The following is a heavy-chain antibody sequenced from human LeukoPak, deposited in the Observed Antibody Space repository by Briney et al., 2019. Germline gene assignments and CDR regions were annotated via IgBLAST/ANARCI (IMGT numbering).Heavy chain of an antibody. CDR1: GFSLSTSGVG. D-gene: IGHD3-3*01. V-gene: IGHV2-5*01. CDR3: AHLYYDFWSGYYTPFDY. J-gene: IGHJ4*02. CDR2: IYWNDDK. Sequence: SGPTLVNPTQTLTLTCTFSGFSLSTSGVGVGWTRQPPGKALEWLALIYWNDDKRYSPSLKSRLTITKDTSKNQVVLTMTNMDPVDTATYYCAHLYYDFWSGYYTPFDYWGQGTLVTVSS.